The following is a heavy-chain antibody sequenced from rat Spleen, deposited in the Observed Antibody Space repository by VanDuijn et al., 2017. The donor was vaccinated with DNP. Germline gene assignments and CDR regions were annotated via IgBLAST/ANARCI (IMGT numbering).Heavy chain of an antibody. CDR3: TRAYYSAEDWFAY. CDR2: ISGVGST. V-gene: IGHV2S12*01. J-gene: IGHJ3*01. CDR1: GFSLSTYG. Sequence: QVQLKESGPGLVQPSQTLSLTCTVSGFSLSTYGVSWVRQPPGKGLEWIAAISGVGSTYYTSALKSRLSISRDTSKSQVFLKMNSLQTEDTAIYFCTRAYYSAEDWFAYWGQGTLVTVSS. D-gene: IGHD1-1*01.